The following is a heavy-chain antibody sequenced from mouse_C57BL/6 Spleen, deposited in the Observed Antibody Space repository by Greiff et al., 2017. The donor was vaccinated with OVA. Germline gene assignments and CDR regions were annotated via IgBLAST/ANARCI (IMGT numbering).Heavy chain of an antibody. V-gene: IGHV1-7*01. J-gene: IGHJ4*01. Sequence: QVQLQQSGAELAKPGASVKLSCKASGYTFTSYWMHWVKQRPGQGLEWIGYINPSSGYTKYNQKFKDKATLTAGKSSSTAYMQLSSLTYEDSAVYYCARKGDLLWYAMDYWGQGTSVTVSS. CDR1: GYTFTSYW. CDR2: INPSSGYT. CDR3: ARKGDLLWYAMDY. D-gene: IGHD2-1*01.